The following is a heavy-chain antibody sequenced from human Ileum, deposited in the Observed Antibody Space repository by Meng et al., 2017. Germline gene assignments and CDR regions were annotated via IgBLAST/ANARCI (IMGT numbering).Heavy chain of an antibody. CDR1: GGSFSGYY. CDR3: SRTSYYDNSGYYPG. J-gene: IGHJ4*02. Sequence: QGQLQQGVAGLLKPSGTLSLTCAVYGGSFSGYYWSWIRQPPGKGLEWIGEINHSGSTNYNPSLKSRVTISVDTSKNQFSLKLSSVTAADTAVYYCSRTSYYDNSGYYPGWGQGTLVTVSS. V-gene: IGHV4-34*01. CDR2: INHSGST. D-gene: IGHD3-22*01.